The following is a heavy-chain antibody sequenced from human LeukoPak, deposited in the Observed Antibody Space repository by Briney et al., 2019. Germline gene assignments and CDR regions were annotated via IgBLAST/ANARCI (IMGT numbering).Heavy chain of an antibody. CDR3: ARDLVGYCSSTSCRKNFDY. Sequence: ASVKVSCKASGYTFTGYYMHWVRQAPGQGLEWMGWINPNSGSTNYAQKFQGRVTMTRDTSISTAYMELSRLRSDDTAVYYCARDLVGYCSSTSCRKNFDYWGQGTLVTVSS. CDR1: GYTFTGYY. D-gene: IGHD2-2*03. CDR2: INPNSGST. J-gene: IGHJ4*02. V-gene: IGHV1-2*02.